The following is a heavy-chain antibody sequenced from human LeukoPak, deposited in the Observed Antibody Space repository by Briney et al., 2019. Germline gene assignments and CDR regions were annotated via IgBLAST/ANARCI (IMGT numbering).Heavy chain of an antibody. V-gene: IGHV3-74*01. J-gene: IGHJ5*02. Sequence: GGSLRLSCAASGFTFSSNWMHWVRQAPGKGLVWVSRSNEDGSTTNYADSVKGRFTISRDNAKNTLYLQMNSLTAEDTAVYYCAKCSTSAYTTGWCNWIDPWGQGTLVTVSS. CDR1: GFTFSSNW. CDR3: AKCSTSAYTTGWCNWIDP. CDR2: SNEDGSTT. D-gene: IGHD6-19*01.